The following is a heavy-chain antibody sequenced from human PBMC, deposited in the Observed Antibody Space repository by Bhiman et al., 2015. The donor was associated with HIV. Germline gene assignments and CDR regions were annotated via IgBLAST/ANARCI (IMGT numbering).Heavy chain of an antibody. D-gene: IGHD6-19*01. J-gene: IGHJ6*02. CDR1: RFTFSSYW. CDR2: INRDGSST. Sequence: EVQLVESGGGLVKPGGSLRLSCAASRFTFSSYWMHWVRQAPGKGLVWVSRINRDGSSTTYADSVKGRFTISRDNAKNTLYLQMNSLRVEDTAVYYCARERAVVDYYYGMDVWGQGTTVTVSS. CDR3: ARERAVVDYYYGMDV. V-gene: IGHV3-74*03.